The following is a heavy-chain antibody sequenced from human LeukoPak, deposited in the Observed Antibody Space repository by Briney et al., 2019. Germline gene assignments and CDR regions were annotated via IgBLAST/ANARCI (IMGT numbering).Heavy chain of an antibody. D-gene: IGHD3-10*01. Sequence: PGGSLRPSCAASGFTFRSYAMTWVRQAPGKGLEWVSSISGSGGSTYYADSVKGRFTISRDNSKKTLYLQMNSRRAEDTAVYYCASVRDYYGSDYWGQGTLVTVSS. J-gene: IGHJ4*02. CDR1: GFTFRSYA. CDR3: ASVRDYYGSDY. CDR2: ISGSGGST. V-gene: IGHV3-23*01.